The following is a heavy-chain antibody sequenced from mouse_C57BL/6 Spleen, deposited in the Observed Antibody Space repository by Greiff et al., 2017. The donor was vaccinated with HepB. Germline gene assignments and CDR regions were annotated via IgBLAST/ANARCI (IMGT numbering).Heavy chain of an antibody. J-gene: IGHJ3*01. CDR1: GYSITSGYD. CDR2: ISYSGST. D-gene: IGHD2-1*01. V-gene: IGHV3-1*01. Sequence: EVHLVESGPGMVKPSQSLSLTCTVTGYSITSGYDWHWIRHFPGNKLEWMGYISYSGSTNYNPSLKSRISITHDTSKNHFFLKLNSVTTEDTATYYCAREGGNYPFAYWGQGTLVTVSA. CDR3: AREGGNYPFAY.